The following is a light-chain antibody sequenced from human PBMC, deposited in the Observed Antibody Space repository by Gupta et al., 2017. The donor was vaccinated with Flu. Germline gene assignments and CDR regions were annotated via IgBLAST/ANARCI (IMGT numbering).Light chain of an antibody. CDR1: QGISSY. Sequence: AIRMTQSPSSFSASTGDRVTITCRASQGISSYLAWYKQKPGKAPKLLIYAASTWQSGVPSRFSGSGYGTDFTLTISCRQSEDFATYYCQQYESYPSITFGQGTRLEIK. CDR3: QQYESYPSIT. CDR2: AAS. J-gene: IGKJ5*01. V-gene: IGKV1-8*01.